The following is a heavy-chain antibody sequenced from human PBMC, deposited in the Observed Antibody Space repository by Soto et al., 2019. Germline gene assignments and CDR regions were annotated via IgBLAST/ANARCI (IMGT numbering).Heavy chain of an antibody. V-gene: IGHV1-69*12. D-gene: IGHD6-19*01. J-gene: IGHJ4*02. CDR1: GGTFSSYA. Sequence: QVQLVQSGAEVKKPGSSVKVSCKASGGTFSSYAISWVRQAPGQGLEWMGGIIPIFGTANYAQKFQGRVTITADESTSTAYRELSSLRSEDTAVYYCAGDQSPAYSSGWYFDYWGQGTLVTVSS. CDR2: IIPIFGTA. CDR3: AGDQSPAYSSGWYFDY.